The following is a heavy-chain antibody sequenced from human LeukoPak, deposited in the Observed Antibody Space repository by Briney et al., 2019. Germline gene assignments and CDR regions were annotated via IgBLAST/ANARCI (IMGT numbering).Heavy chain of an antibody. Sequence: SGTLSLTCAVSGGSISSGSWWGWIRQPPGKGLEWIGEIHHSGSTNYNPSLKSRVTLSVGKSKNQLSLRLTSVTAADTAVYYCARGGDYRFDYWGQGTLVTVSS. CDR1: GGSISSGSW. J-gene: IGHJ4*02. CDR3: ARGGDYRFDY. CDR2: IHHSGST. V-gene: IGHV4-4*02. D-gene: IGHD4-17*01.